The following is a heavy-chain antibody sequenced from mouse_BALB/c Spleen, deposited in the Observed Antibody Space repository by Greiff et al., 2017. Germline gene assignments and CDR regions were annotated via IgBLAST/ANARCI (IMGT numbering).Heavy chain of an antibody. Sequence: EVKLMESGGGLVKPGGSLKLSCAASGFTFSSYAMSWVRQTPEKRLEWVASISSGGSTYYPDSVKGRFTISRDNARNILYLQMSSLRSEDTAMYYCARETTATDYWGQGTTLTVSS. CDR2: ISSGGST. CDR1: GFTFSSYA. J-gene: IGHJ2*01. CDR3: ARETTATDY. V-gene: IGHV5-6-5*01. D-gene: IGHD1-2*01.